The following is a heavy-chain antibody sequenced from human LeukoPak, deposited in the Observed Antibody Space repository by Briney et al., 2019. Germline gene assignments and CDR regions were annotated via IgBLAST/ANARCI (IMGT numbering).Heavy chain of an antibody. V-gene: IGHV1-46*01. CDR2: INPSGGST. D-gene: IGHD1-26*01. Sequence: VASVTVSCKASGYTFTSYYMHWVRQAPGQGLEWMGIINPSGGSTSYAQKFQGRVTMTRDTSTSTVYMELSSLRSEDTAVYYCARMYRPYYFDYWGQGTLVTVSS. CDR3: ARMYRPYYFDY. J-gene: IGHJ4*02. CDR1: GYTFTSYY.